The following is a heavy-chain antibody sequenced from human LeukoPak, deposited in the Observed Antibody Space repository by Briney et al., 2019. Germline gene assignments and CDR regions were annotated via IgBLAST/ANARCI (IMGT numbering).Heavy chain of an antibody. Sequence: SETLSLTCTVSGGSISSYYWSWIRQPPGKGLEWIGYIYYSGSTNYNPSLKSRVTISVDTSKNQFSLKLSSVTAADTAVYYCARSRDGYNRFLLFDYWGQGTLVTVSS. CDR2: IYYSGST. CDR1: GGSISSYY. CDR3: ARSRDGYNRFLLFDY. D-gene: IGHD5-24*01. J-gene: IGHJ4*02. V-gene: IGHV4-59*01.